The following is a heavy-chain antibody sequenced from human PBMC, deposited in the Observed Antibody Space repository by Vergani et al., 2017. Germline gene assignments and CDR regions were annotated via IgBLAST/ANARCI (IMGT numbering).Heavy chain of an antibody. D-gene: IGHD6-19*01. CDR2: IYYSGST. V-gene: IGHV4-39*01. CDR1: GGSISSSSYY. J-gene: IGHJ3*02. Sequence: QLQLQESGPGLVKPSETLSLTCTVPGGSISSSSYYWGWIRQPPWKGLEWIGSIYYSGSTYYNPSLKSRVTISVDTSKNQFSLKLSSVTAADTAVYYCAGESPYSSGWYHDAFDIWGQGTMVTVSS. CDR3: AGESPYSSGWYHDAFDI.